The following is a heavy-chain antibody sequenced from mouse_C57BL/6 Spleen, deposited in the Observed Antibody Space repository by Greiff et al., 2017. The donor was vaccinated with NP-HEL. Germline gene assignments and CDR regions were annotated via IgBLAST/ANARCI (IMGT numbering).Heavy chain of an antibody. Sequence: QVQLQQPGAELVRPGSSVKLSCKASGYTFTSYWMDWVKQRPGQGLEWIGNIYPSDSETHYNQKFKDKATLTVDKSSSTAYMQLSSLTSEDSAVYNGARGGNNKTWLAYGGQGTLVTVSA. V-gene: IGHV1-61*01. CDR3: ARGGNNKTWLAY. D-gene: IGHD1-3*01. CDR1: GYTFTSYW. J-gene: IGHJ3*01. CDR2: IYPSDSET.